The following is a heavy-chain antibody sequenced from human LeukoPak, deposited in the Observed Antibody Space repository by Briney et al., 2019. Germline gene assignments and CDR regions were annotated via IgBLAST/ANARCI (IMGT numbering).Heavy chain of an antibody. Sequence: SETLSLTCTVSGGSISSSSYYWGWIRQPPGKGLEWIGSIYYSGSTYYNPSLKSRVTISVDTSKNQFSLKLSSVTAADTAVYYCARGGHFDWSRLYYFDYWGQGTLVTVSS. CDR3: ARGGHFDWSRLYYFDY. J-gene: IGHJ4*02. D-gene: IGHD3-9*01. CDR2: IYYSGST. CDR1: GGSISSSSYY. V-gene: IGHV4-39*01.